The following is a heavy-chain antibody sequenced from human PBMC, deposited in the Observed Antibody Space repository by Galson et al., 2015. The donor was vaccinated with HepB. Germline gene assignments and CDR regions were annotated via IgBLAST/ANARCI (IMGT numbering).Heavy chain of an antibody. J-gene: IGHJ4*02. CDR2: ITSNGGRT. V-gene: IGHV3-23*01. CDR1: GFTFSRYA. Sequence: LRLSCAASGFTFSRYAMTWVRQAPGKGLEWISSITSNGGRTFYTNPVKGRFTISRDNSRNTVVLQLSSLRPEDTAVYYCAKDGIMVSNNPYQLHFWGQGTLVSVSS. CDR3: AKDGIMVSNNPYQLHF. D-gene: IGHD2-8*01.